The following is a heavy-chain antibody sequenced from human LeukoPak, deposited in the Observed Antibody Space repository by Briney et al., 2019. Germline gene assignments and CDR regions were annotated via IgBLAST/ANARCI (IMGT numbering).Heavy chain of an antibody. CDR3: GRDYGGNSGLGY. Sequence: GGSLRLSCAASGFTFSSYAMHWVRQAPGKGLEYVSAISSNGGSTYYANSVKGRFTISRDNSKNTLYLQMGSLRAEDIAVYYCGRDYGGNSGLGYWGQGTLVTVSS. CDR2: ISSNGGST. CDR1: GFTFSSYA. D-gene: IGHD4-23*01. V-gene: IGHV3-64*01. J-gene: IGHJ4*02.